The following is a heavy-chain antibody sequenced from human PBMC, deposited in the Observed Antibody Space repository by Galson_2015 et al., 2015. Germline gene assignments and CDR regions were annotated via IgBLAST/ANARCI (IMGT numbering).Heavy chain of an antibody. V-gene: IGHV5-51*01. CDR1: GYSFPNYW. CDR2: IYPGDSDT. CDR3: ASEYVH. Sequence: SGAEVKKPGDSLKISCKGSGYSFPNYWIGWVRQVPGKGLEWMAIIYPGDSDTRYSPSLQGQVTISADKSINTAYLQWSSLKASDTAMYYCASEYVHWGQGTLVTVSS. J-gene: IGHJ4*02. D-gene: IGHD3-16*01.